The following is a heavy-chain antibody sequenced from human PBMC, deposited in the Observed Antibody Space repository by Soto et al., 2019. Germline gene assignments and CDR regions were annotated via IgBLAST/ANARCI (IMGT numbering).Heavy chain of an antibody. CDR2: SSNSGSFT. Sequence: PGGSLRLSFAASGFTFSDHYMSWIRQAPGKGLEWIGYSSNSGSFTRYADSVKGRFSISRDNAKNSLYLQINSLRGDDTATYFCVRSGDNYNLLDYWGQGTPVTVSS. CDR3: VRSGDNYNLLDY. CDR1: GFTFSDHY. J-gene: IGHJ4*02. D-gene: IGHD1-1*01. V-gene: IGHV3-11*06.